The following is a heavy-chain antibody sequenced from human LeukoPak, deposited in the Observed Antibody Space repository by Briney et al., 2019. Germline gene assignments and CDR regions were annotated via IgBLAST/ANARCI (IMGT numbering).Heavy chain of an antibody. D-gene: IGHD3-3*01. CDR2: IYYSGST. J-gene: IGHJ4*02. CDR3: ARGRGDFWSGYYFDY. Sequence: SETLSLTCTVSGGSISSYYWSWIRQPPGKGLEWIGYIYYSGSTNYNPSLKSRVTISVDTSKNQFSLKLSSVTAADTAVYYCARGRGDFWSGYYFDYWRQGTLVTVSS. CDR1: GGSISSYY. V-gene: IGHV4-59*01.